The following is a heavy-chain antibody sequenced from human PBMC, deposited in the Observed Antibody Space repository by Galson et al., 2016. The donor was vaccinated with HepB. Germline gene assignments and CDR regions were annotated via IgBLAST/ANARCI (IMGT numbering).Heavy chain of an antibody. CDR3: NDVSQSRHYYYGMDV. CDR2: ILSDGFNK. Sequence: SLRLSCAASGFIFSNSAMHWVRQAPGKGLEWVAVILSDGFNKDYADSVKGRFTVSRDNSQNKVYLQLNSLRFEDTAEYNWNDVSQSRHYYYGMDVWGKGTTVTVSS. D-gene: IGHD1-1*01. J-gene: IGHJ6*04. V-gene: IGHV3-30*04. CDR1: GFIFSNSA.